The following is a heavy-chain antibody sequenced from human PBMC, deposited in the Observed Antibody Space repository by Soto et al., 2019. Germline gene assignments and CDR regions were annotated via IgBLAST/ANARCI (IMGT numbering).Heavy chain of an antibody. CDR3: ASGAYYGDYSY. CDR1: GYTFTSYG. J-gene: IGHJ4*02. Sequence: VKVSCKASGYTFTSYGISLLRQAPGQGLEWMGWISAYNGNTNYAQKLQGRVTMTTDTSTSTAYMELRSLRSDDTAVYYCASGAYYGDYSYWGQGTLVTVSS. D-gene: IGHD4-17*01. CDR2: ISAYNGNT. V-gene: IGHV1-18*01.